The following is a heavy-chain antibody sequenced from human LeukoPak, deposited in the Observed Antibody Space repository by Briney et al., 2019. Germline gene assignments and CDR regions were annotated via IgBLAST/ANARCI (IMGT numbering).Heavy chain of an antibody. J-gene: IGHJ1*01. CDR1: GFTFDDYG. Sequence: GGSLRLSCAASGFTFDDYGMSWVRQAPGKGLEWVSFINWNGVSTEYADSVRGRFTISSDNAKNSLFLQMNSLRAEDTAFYYCAREDGFYSGGSCYQHWGQGTLVTVSS. CDR3: AREDGFYSGGSCYQH. D-gene: IGHD2-15*01. CDR2: INWNGVST. V-gene: IGHV3-20*04.